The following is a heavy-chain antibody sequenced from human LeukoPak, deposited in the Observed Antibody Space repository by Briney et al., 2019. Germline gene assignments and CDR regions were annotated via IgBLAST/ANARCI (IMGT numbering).Heavy chain of an antibody. CDR2: IRYDGSNK. CDR3: AKGAYSPNWFDP. V-gene: IGHV3-30*02. J-gene: IGHJ5*02. CDR1: GFTFSSYG. Sequence: PGGSLRLSCAASGFTFSSYGMHWVRQAPGKGLEWVAFIRYDGSNKYCADSVKGRFTISRDNSKNTLYLQMNSLRAEDTAVYYCAKGAYSPNWFDPWGQGTLVTVSS. D-gene: IGHD6-13*01.